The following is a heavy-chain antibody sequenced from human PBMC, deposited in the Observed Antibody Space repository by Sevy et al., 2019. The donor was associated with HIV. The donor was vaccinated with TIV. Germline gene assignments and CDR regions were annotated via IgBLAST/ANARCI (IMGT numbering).Heavy chain of an antibody. D-gene: IGHD6-19*01. CDR2: ISYDGSNK. Sequence: GGSLRLSCAASGFTFSSYGMHWVRQAPGKGLEWVAVISYDGSNKYYAESVKGRFTISRDNSKNTLYLQMNSLRPEDTAVYYCAKDSSGWLRYYYYGMDVWGQGTTVTASS. CDR3: AKDSSGWLRYYYYGMDV. V-gene: IGHV3-30*18. CDR1: GFTFSSYG. J-gene: IGHJ6*02.